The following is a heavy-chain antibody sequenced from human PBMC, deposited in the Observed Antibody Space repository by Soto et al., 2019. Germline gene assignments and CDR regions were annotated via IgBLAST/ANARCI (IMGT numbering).Heavy chain of an antibody. Sequence: QVQLVQSGGEVRKPGASLEISCQASGYSFISHYIHWVRQAPGKSFEWLGMVNPRTGSPSYARKFVGRVRMTRDTSTSTVHMTLNSLTSEETGIYHCAREGDPVTVLDYWGQGTVVSVSS. CDR2: VNPRTGSP. CDR1: GYSFISHY. J-gene: IGHJ4*02. D-gene: IGHD4-17*01. CDR3: AREGDPVTVLDY. V-gene: IGHV1-46*01.